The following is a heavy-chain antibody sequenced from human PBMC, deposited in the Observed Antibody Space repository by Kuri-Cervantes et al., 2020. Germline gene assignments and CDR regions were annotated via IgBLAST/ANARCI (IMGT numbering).Heavy chain of an antibody. CDR3: ARQAEVEFDY. D-gene: IGHD2-15*01. V-gene: IGHV5-51*01. Sequence: GESLKISCQASRYRFTTYWIGWVRQKPGKGLEWVGFIYPGNSDTRYSPSFQGQVTISADKSISTAYLQWSSLKASDTAMYYCARQAEVEFDYWGQGTLVTVSS. CDR2: IYPGNSDT. J-gene: IGHJ4*02. CDR1: RYRFTTYW.